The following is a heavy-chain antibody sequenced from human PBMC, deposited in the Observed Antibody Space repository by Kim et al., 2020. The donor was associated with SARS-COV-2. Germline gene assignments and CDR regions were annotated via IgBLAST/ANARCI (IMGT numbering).Heavy chain of an antibody. CDR1: GGSISSYY. D-gene: IGHD2-2*01. J-gene: IGHJ4*02. Sequence: SETLSLTCTVSGGSISSYYWSWIRQPPGKGLEWIGYIYYSGSTNYNPSLKSRVTISVDTSKNQFSLKLSSVTAADTAVYYCARQPYLYQNSYFDYWGQGTLVTVSS. CDR3: ARQPYLYQNSYFDY. V-gene: IGHV4-59*08. CDR2: IYYSGST.